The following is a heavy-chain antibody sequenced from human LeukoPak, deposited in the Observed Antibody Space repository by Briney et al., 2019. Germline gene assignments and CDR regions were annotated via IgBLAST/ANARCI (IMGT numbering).Heavy chain of an antibody. J-gene: IGHJ6*02. CDR2: INPSGGST. CDR1: GYTFTSYY. CDR3: ARDQLRSDPEYYYYGMDV. Sequence: ASVKFSCKASGYTFTSYYMHWVRQAPGQGLEWMGIINPSGGSTSYAQKFQGRVTMTRDTSTSTVYMELSSLRSEDTAVYYCARDQLRSDPEYYYYGMDVWGQGTTVTVSS. D-gene: IGHD1-1*01. V-gene: IGHV1-46*01.